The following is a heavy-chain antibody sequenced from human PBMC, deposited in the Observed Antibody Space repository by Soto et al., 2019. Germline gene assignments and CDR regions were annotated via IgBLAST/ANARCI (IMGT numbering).Heavy chain of an antibody. CDR2: IDPSDSYT. V-gene: IGHV5-10-1*01. Sequence: PGESLKISCKGSGYSFTSYWISWVRQMPGKGLEWMGRIDPSDSYTNYSPSFQGHVTISADKSISTAYLQWSSLKASDTAMYYCARHGVDCSGGSCSSCGMDVWGQGTTVTVSS. CDR3: ARHGVDCSGGSCSSCGMDV. CDR1: GYSFTSYW. D-gene: IGHD2-15*01. J-gene: IGHJ6*02.